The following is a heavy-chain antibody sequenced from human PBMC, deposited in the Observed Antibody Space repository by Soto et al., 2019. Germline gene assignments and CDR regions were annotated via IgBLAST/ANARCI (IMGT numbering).Heavy chain of an antibody. Sequence: SETLSLTCTVSGGSISSSSYYWGWIRQPPGKGLEWIGSIYYSGSTYYNPSLKSRVTISVDTSKNQFSLKLSSVTAADTAVYYCARHGRYGSGNNGGFDPWGQGTLVTVSS. CDR1: GGSISSSSYY. CDR2: IYYSGST. D-gene: IGHD3-10*01. CDR3: ARHGRYGSGNNGGFDP. J-gene: IGHJ5*02. V-gene: IGHV4-39*01.